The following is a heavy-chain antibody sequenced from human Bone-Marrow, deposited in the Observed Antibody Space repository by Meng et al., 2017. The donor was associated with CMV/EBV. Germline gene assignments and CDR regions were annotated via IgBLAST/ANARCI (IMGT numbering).Heavy chain of an antibody. J-gene: IGHJ1*01. Sequence: SVKVSCKASGFTFTSSAVQWVRQAREQRLEWIGWIVVGSGNTNYAQKFQERVTITRDMSTSTAYMELSSLRSEDTAVYYCAADPSYCSSTSCYTSAEYFQHWGQGTLVTVSS. D-gene: IGHD2-2*02. CDR2: IVVGSGNT. CDR3: AADPSYCSSTSCYTSAEYFQH. CDR1: GFTFTSSA. V-gene: IGHV1-58*01.